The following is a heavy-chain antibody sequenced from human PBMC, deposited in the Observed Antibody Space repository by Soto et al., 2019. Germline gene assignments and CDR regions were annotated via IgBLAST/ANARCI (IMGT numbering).Heavy chain of an antibody. CDR1: VGAISTYY. CDR3: ARGQRFSDWFDP. CDR2: IYSSGST. J-gene: IGHJ5*02. D-gene: IGHD3-3*01. V-gene: IGHV4-4*07. Sequence: SETLSLTCTVSVGAISTYYWTGVRQIAGKGLEWIGRIYSSGSTKYNPALQSRVTMSLDTSNNQFSLRLTSVTAADTAVYYCARGQRFSDWFDPWGQGNLVTGSS.